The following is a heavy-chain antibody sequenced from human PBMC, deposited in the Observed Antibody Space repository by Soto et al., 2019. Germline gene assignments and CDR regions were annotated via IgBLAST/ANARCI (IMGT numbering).Heavy chain of an antibody. CDR3: ARVGVNYYDSSGYYAHDAFDI. D-gene: IGHD3-22*01. CDR1: GGTFSSYA. J-gene: IGHJ3*02. CDR2: IIPIFGTA. V-gene: IGHV1-69*13. Sequence: SVKVSCKASGGTFSSYAISWVRQAPGQGLEWMGGIIPIFGTANYAQKFQGRVTITADESTSTAYMELSSLRSEDTAVYYCARVGVNYYDSSGYYAHDAFDIWGQGTMVTV.